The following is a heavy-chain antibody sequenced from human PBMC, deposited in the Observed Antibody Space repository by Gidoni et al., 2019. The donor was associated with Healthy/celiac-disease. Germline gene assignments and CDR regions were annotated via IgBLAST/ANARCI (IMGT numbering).Heavy chain of an antibody. J-gene: IGHJ4*02. D-gene: IGHD2-15*01. V-gene: IGHV1-8*03. CDR2: MNPNSGNT. CDR1: GYTFTSYD. Sequence: QVQLVQSGAEVKKSAASVKVSCKASGYTFTSYDINWVRQATGQGLEWMGWMNPNSGNTGYAQKFQGRVTITRNTSISTAYMELSSLRSEDTAVYYCARGLKGVASYYFDYWGQETLVTVSS. CDR3: ARGLKGVASYYFDY.